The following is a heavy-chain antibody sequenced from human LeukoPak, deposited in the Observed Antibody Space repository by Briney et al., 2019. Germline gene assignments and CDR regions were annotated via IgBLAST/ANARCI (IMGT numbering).Heavy chain of an antibody. D-gene: IGHD6-13*01. CDR2: IIPIFGIA. Sequence: VASVKVSCKASGGTFSSYAISWVRQAPGQGLEWMGRIIPIFGIANYAQKFQGRVTITADESTSTAYMELSSLRSEDTAVYYCARIIAAAGALDYWGQGTLVTVSS. J-gene: IGHJ4*02. CDR1: GGTFSSYA. V-gene: IGHV1-69*13. CDR3: ARIIAAAGALDY.